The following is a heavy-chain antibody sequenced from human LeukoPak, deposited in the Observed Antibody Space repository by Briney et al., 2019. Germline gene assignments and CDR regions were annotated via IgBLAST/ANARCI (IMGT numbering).Heavy chain of an antibody. D-gene: IGHD5-24*01. Sequence: ASVKVSCKASGYTFTDYYMHWVRQAPGQGLEWMGWIHPNSGATSYAQKFQGRVTMTRDTSINTAYTDLSRLRSDDTAVYYCAREAFEMATMDYWGQGTLVSVSS. CDR3: AREAFEMATMDY. CDR2: IHPNSGAT. J-gene: IGHJ4*02. V-gene: IGHV1-2*02. CDR1: GYTFTDYY.